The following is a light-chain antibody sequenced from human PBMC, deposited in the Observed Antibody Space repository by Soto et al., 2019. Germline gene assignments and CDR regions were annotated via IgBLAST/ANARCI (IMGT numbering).Light chain of an antibody. J-gene: IGKJ1*01. CDR2: AAS. V-gene: IGKV1-9*01. CDR1: QGISSY. Sequence: IQLTQSPSSLSASVGDRVTITCRASQGISSYLAWYQQKPGKAPKLLIYAASTLQSGVPLRFSGSRSGTDFTLTISSLQPEDFATYYCQQLNSYPRPFGQGTKVEIK. CDR3: QQLNSYPRP.